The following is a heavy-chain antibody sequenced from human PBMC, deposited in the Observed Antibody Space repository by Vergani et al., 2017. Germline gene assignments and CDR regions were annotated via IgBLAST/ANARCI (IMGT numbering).Heavy chain of an antibody. D-gene: IGHD3-16*01. J-gene: IGHJ3*02. Sequence: QVQLQESGPGLVKPSETLSLTCTVSGGSISSYYWSWIRQPPGKGLEWIGYIYYSGSTNYNPSLKSRVTISVDTSKNQFSLKLCSVTAADTAVYYCARGIGITFGGFPFAFDIWGQGTMVTVSS. CDR1: GGSISSYY. V-gene: IGHV4-59*01. CDR3: ARGIGITFGGFPFAFDI. CDR2: IYYSGST.